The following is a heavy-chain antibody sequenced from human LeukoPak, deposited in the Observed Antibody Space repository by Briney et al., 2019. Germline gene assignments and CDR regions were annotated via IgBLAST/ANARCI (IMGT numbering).Heavy chain of an antibody. CDR3: ARAGEYSSGWYGY. J-gene: IGHJ4*02. D-gene: IGHD6-19*01. CDR2: IKQDGSEK. V-gene: IGHV3-7*01. Sequence: GGSLRLSCAASGFTFSGYWMTWVRLAPGKGLEWVANIKQDGSEKYYVDSVKGRFTISRDNAKNSLYLQMNSLRAEDTAVYHCARAGEYSSGWYGYWGQGTLVTVSS. CDR1: GFTFSGYW.